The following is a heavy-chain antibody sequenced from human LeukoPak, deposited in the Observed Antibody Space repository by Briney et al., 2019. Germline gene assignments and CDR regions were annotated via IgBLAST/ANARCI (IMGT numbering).Heavy chain of an antibody. V-gene: IGHV4-61*02. CDR3: ARDRHFCSLSNWFDP. CDR2: IYTSGST. CDR1: GGSISSGSYY. D-gene: IGHD6-6*01. Sequence: SETLSLTCTVSGGSISSGSYYWSWIRQPAGKGLEWIGRIYTSGSTNYNPSLKSRVTISVDTSKNQFSLKLSSVTAADTAVYYCARDRHFCSLSNWFDPWGQGTLVTVSS. J-gene: IGHJ5*02.